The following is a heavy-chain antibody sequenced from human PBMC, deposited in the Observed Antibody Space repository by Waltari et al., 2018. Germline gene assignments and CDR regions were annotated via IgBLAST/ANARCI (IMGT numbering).Heavy chain of an antibody. CDR1: GGSFSDYS. CDR3: ARTNWNYHFNYYGMDV. V-gene: IGHV4-34*01. CDR2: INQAGST. J-gene: IGHJ6*02. D-gene: IGHD1-7*01. Sequence: QVQLQVWGAGLLKPSETLSLTCAVSGGSFSDYSWTWIRQPPGKGLEWIADINQAGSTNYNPSLKSRLTISLDTSKHQFSLKLSSVTAADTAVYWCARTNWNYHFNYYGMDVWGQGTTVTVSS.